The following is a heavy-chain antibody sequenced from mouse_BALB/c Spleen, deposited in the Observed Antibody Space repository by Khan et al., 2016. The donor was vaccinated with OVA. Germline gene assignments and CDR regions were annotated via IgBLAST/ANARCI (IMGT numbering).Heavy chain of an antibody. CDR3: SRDGAYYRNDGWFVY. D-gene: IGHD2-14*01. CDR2: INPTNGYT. V-gene: IGHV1-4*01. CDR1: GYTFTSYT. Sequence: QVQLQQSGAELARPGASVKMSCKASGYTFTSYTMHWVKQRPGQGLDWIGYINPTNGYTNYNQKFKDKATLTADKSSSTAYMQRSSLTSDDSAVYYCSRDGAYYRNDGWFVYWGQGTLVTVSA. J-gene: IGHJ3*01.